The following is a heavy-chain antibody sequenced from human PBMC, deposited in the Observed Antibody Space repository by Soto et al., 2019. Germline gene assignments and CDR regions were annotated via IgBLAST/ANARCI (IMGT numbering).Heavy chain of an antibody. CDR1: GFTFSTYG. CDR3: AKDRGSYFDY. Sequence: QVQLVESGGGVVQPGRSLRLSCAASGFTFSTYGMHWVRQAPGKGLEWVAVISYDGSNTYYADSVKGRFTISRDNSKNTLYLQMDRLRAEDTAVFYCAKDRGSYFDYWGQGTLVTVSS. V-gene: IGHV3-30*18. CDR2: ISYDGSNT. D-gene: IGHD1-26*01. J-gene: IGHJ4*02.